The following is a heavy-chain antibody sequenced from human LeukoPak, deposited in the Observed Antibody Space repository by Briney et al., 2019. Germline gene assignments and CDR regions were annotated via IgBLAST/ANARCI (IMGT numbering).Heavy chain of an antibody. CDR2: INPNSGGT. V-gene: IGHV1-2*02. J-gene: IGHJ1*01. D-gene: IGHD6-13*01. CDR3: AREPSLYSSSWYDQH. Sequence: ASVKVSCKASGYTFTGYYMHWVRQAPGQGLEWMGWINPNSGGTNYAQKFQGRVTLTRDTSISTAYMKLSRLRSDDTAVYYCAREPSLYSSSWYDQHWGQGTLVTVSS. CDR1: GYTFTGYY.